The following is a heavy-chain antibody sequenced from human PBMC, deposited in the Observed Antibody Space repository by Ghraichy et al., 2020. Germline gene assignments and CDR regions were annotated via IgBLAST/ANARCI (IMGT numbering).Heavy chain of an antibody. CDR3: ARVERLYGSGSHFDY. D-gene: IGHD3-10*01. CDR1: GGSISSGGYY. J-gene: IGHJ4*02. V-gene: IGHV4-31*03. CDR2: IYYSGST. Sequence: SETLSLTCTVSGGSISSGGYYWSWIRQHPGKGLEWIGYIYYSGSTYYNPSLKSRVTISVDTSKNQFSLKLSSVTAADTAVYYCARVERLYGSGSHFDYWGQGTLVTVSS.